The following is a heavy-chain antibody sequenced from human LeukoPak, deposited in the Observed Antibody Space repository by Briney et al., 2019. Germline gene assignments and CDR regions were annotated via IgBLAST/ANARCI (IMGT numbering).Heavy chain of an antibody. V-gene: IGHV1-69*05. CDR1: XGXXXSXX. CDR2: IIPIFGTA. CDR3: ARGELARASCCAP. D-gene: IGHD2-2*01. J-gene: IGHJ4*02. Sequence: VXXKAXXGXXXSXXXXXVXQAPGQGXEWMXGIIPIFGTANYAQKLQGRVTMTTDTSTSTAYMELRSLRSDDTAVYYCARGELARASCCAPWGQGTLVTVSS.